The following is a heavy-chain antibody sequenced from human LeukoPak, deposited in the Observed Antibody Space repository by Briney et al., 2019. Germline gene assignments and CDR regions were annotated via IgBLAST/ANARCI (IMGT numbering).Heavy chain of an antibody. Sequence: AASVKVSCKASGYTFTSYYMHWVRQAPGQGLEWMGIINPSGGSTSYAQKFQGRVTMTRDMFTSTDYMELSSLRSEDTAVYYCARDNSVEDTAWWFDPWGQGTLVTVSS. V-gene: IGHV1-46*01. CDR1: GYTFTSYY. CDR2: INPSGGST. D-gene: IGHD4-23*01. J-gene: IGHJ5*02. CDR3: ARDNSVEDTAWWFDP.